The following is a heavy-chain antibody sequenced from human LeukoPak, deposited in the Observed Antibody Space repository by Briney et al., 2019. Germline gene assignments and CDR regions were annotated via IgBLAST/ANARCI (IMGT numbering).Heavy chain of an antibody. D-gene: IGHD3-22*01. CDR3: ARDSHYYDSSGIPFDY. CDR2: ISSSSTI. CDR1: GFTFSSYS. J-gene: IGHJ4*02. Sequence: GGSLRLSCAASGFTFSSYSMNWVRQAPGKGLEWVSYISSSSTIYYADSVKGRFTISRDNAKNSLYLQMNSLRAEDTAVYYCARDSHYYDSSGIPFDYWGQGTLVTVSS. V-gene: IGHV3-48*04.